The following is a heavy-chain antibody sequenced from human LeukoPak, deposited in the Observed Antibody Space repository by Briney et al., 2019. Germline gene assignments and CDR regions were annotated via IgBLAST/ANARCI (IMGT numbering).Heavy chain of an antibody. CDR2: IYGGGST. J-gene: IGHJ6*03. Sequence: GGSLRLSCAASGFTVSSNYVSWVRQAPEKGLEWVSVIYGGGSTYYADSVKGRFTISRDSSKNTLYLQMNSLRAEDTAVYYCATGYCSGGSCPYYYYMDVWGKGTTVTISS. D-gene: IGHD2-15*01. CDR3: ATGYCSGGSCPYYYYMDV. CDR1: GFTVSSNY. V-gene: IGHV3-53*01.